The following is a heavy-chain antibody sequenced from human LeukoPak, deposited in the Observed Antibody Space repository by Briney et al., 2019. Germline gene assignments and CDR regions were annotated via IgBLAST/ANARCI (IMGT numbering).Heavy chain of an antibody. J-gene: IGHJ4*02. CDR3: ARGFCSGGSCYPFYFDY. CDR1: GFTVSSNH. V-gene: IGHV3-53*01. D-gene: IGHD2-15*01. CDR2: IYSGGTT. Sequence: GGSLRLSCAASGFTVSSNHMSWVRQAPGKGLEWVSVIYSGGTTYYADSVKGRFTISSDNSKNTLYLQMNSLRVEDTAVYYCARGFCSGGSCYPFYFDYWGQGTLVTVSS.